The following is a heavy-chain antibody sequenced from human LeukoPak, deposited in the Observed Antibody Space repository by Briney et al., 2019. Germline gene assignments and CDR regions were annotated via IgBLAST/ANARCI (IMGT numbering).Heavy chain of an antibody. CDR2: ISGSGGST. CDR1: GFTFSSYW. CDR3: ARGRTYYYDSSGLNQFDY. D-gene: IGHD3-22*01. J-gene: IGHJ4*02. Sequence: GGSLRLSCAASGFTFSSYWMHWVRQAPGKGLEWVSAISGSGGSTYYADSVKGRFTISRDNPKNTLYLQMNSLRAEDTAVYYCARGRTYYYDSSGLNQFDYWGQGTLVTVSS. V-gene: IGHV3-23*01.